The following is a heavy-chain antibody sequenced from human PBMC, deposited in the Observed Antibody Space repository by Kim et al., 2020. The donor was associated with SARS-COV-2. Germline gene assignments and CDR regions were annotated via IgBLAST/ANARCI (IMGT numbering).Heavy chain of an antibody. J-gene: IGHJ1*01. Sequence: GGSLRLSCAVSGIPFSNAWFNWVRQAPGKGLEWVGRIKSKSDGGTADLAAPVKGRFAISRDDSKNTLYLVMNSLRTDDSGVYYCTTVSIRWGQGTLVTVS. CDR3: TTVSIR. CDR1: GIPFSNAW. D-gene: IGHD2-21*01. CDR2: IKSKSDGGTA. V-gene: IGHV3-15*01.